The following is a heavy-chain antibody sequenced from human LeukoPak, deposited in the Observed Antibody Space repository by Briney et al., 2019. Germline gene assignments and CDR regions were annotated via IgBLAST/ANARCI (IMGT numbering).Heavy chain of an antibody. CDR3: AVYYGSGSYYSPTLVDY. CDR1: GGSISSSSYY. D-gene: IGHD3-10*01. CDR2: IYYSGST. Sequence: SETLSLTCTVSGGSISSSSYYWGWIRQPPGKGLEWIGSIYYSGSTYYNPSLKSRVTISVDTSKNQFSLNLSSVTAADTAVYYCAVYYGSGSYYSPTLVDYWGQGTLVTVSS. V-gene: IGHV4-39*01. J-gene: IGHJ4*02.